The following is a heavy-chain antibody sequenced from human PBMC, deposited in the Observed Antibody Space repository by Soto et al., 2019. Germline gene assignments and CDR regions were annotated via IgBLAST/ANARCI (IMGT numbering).Heavy chain of an antibody. Sequence: GSGPTLVNPTQTLTLTCTFSGFSLSTSGMCVSWIRQPPGKALEWLALIDWDDDKYYSTSLKTRLTISKDTSKNQVVLTMTNMDPVDTATYYCARISGRGYYDSSGYYDAFDIWGQGTTVTVSS. CDR3: ARISGRGYYDSSGYYDAFDI. J-gene: IGHJ3*02. V-gene: IGHV2-70*01. CDR2: IDWDDDK. D-gene: IGHD3-22*01. CDR1: GFSLSTSGMC.